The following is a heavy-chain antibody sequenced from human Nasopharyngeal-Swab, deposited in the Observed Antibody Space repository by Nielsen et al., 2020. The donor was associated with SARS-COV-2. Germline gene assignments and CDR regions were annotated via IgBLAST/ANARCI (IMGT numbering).Heavy chain of an antibody. CDR2: INPSGGST. J-gene: IGHJ6*02. D-gene: IGHD2-2*01. V-gene: IGHV1-46*01. CDR1: GYTFTSYY. CDR3: AGDMPAGVVNYYYYGMDV. Sequence: ASVKVSCKASGYTFTSYYMHWVRQAPGQGLEWMGIINPSGGSTSYAQKFQGRVTMTRDTSTSTVYMELSSLRSEDTAVYYCAGDMPAGVVNYYYYGMDVWGQGTTVTVSS.